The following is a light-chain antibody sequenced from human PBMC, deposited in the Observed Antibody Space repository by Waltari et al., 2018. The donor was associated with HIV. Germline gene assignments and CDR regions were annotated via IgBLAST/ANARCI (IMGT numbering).Light chain of an antibody. V-gene: IGLV1-44*01. CDR2: SSN. CDR3: ASWDDRLNGPV. Sequence: QSVLTQVPSVSGTPGQRVTISCSGSSSNIGGNPVNWYQQLPGTAPKLLIYSSNHRPSGVPDRFSGSKSGTSAPLAISGLQSEDEAEYHCASWDDRLNGPVFGGGTKLTVL. CDR1: SSNIGGNP. J-gene: IGLJ3*02.